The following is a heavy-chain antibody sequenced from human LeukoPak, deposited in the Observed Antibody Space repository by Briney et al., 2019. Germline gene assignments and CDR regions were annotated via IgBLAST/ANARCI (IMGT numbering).Heavy chain of an antibody. CDR3: SRESGPFCPFGH. Sequence: TSETLSLTCGVSGGSITTTNYWSWVRQPPGGGLVCIGEVSLAGRTRYTPSLKNRVNISIDESKNHLYLNLASVTAADTAVYYCSRESGPFCPFGHWGQGTLVAVTS. CDR2: VSLAGRT. CDR1: GGSITTTNY. D-gene: IGHD1-26*01. V-gene: IGHV4-4*02. J-gene: IGHJ4*02.